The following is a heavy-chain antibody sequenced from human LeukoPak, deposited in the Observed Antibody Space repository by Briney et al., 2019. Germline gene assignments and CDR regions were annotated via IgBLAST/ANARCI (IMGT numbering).Heavy chain of an antibody. CDR1: GFTLSSYW. J-gene: IGHJ6*02. D-gene: IGHD3-22*01. V-gene: IGHV3-7*01. CDR3: AKDFIYSSGYYYYGMDV. CDR2: IKQDGSEK. Sequence: QTGGSLRLSCAASGFTLSSYWMSWVRQAPGKGLEWVANIKQDGSEKYYVDSVKGRFTISRDNAKNSLYLQMNSLRAEDTAVYYCAKDFIYSSGYYYYGMDVWGQGTTVTVSS.